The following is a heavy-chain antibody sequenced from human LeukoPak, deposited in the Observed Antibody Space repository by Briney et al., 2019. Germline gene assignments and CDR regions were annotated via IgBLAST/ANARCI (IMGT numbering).Heavy chain of an antibody. J-gene: IGHJ6*02. V-gene: IGHV3-21*01. CDR1: GFTFSSYS. D-gene: IGHD4-11*01. CDR2: ISSSSTYM. CDR3: ARDLAYDYTV. Sequence: AGGSLRLSCAASGFTFSSYSMNWVRQAPGKGLEWGSSISSSSTYMYYADSVKGRFTVSRDNAKNSLYLQMNSLRAEDTAVYYCARDLAYDYTVWGQGTTVTVSS.